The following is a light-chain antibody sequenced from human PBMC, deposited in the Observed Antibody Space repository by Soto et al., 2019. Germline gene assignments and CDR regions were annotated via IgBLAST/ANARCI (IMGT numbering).Light chain of an antibody. CDR1: YDISSS. Sequence: DIQLTQSPSFLSASVEDRVTISCRASYDISSSLAWYQQEPGKPPKLLIYDSSTLQTGFPSRFTGSGSGRKFTLTISGLQFGDFATYFCQQLSHYPYTFGQRTKLEI. CDR2: DSS. V-gene: IGKV1-9*01. CDR3: QQLSHYPYT. J-gene: IGKJ2*01.